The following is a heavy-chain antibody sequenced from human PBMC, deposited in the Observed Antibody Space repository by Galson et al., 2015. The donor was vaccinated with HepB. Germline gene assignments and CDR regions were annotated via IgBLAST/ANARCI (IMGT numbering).Heavy chain of an antibody. V-gene: IGHV3-74*01. CDR2: IDPDGSST. CDR3: ARVRITARGEDS. J-gene: IGHJ4*02. D-gene: IGHD6-6*01. CDR1: GFTFSSYW. Sequence: SLRLSCAASGFTFSSYWMHWVRHSPGKGLVCVSRIDPDGSSTSYADSVKGRFTISRDNAKNTLYLQMNSLRAEDTAVYYCARVRITARGEDSWGQGTLVTVFS.